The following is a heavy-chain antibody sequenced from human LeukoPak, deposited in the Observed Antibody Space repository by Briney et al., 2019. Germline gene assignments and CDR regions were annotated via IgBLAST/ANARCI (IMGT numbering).Heavy chain of an antibody. D-gene: IGHD1-26*01. CDR1: GYTFSTYG. V-gene: IGHV1-18*01. CDR2: ISGNSGKT. Sequence: ASVKVSCKTSGYTFSTYGLSWVRQAPGQGLEWMGWISGNSGKTHYAQKFQDRVTLTTDISSTTAFMELRSLRSDDTAMYYCARNAGSYFEFAPWGQGTLVTVSS. J-gene: IGHJ5*02. CDR3: ARNAGSYFEFAP.